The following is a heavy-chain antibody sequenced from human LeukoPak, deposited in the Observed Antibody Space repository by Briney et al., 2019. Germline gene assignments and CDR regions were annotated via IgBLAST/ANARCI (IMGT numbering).Heavy chain of an antibody. V-gene: IGHV4-30-2*01. Sequence: PSQTLSLTCAVSGGSISSGGYSWSWIRQPPGKGLEWIGYIYHSGSTYYNPSLKSRVTISVDRSKNQFSLKLSSVTAADTAVYYCARVPFYGDYAFDYWGQGTLVTVSS. D-gene: IGHD4-17*01. CDR2: IYHSGST. CDR1: GGSISSGGYS. CDR3: ARVPFYGDYAFDY. J-gene: IGHJ4*02.